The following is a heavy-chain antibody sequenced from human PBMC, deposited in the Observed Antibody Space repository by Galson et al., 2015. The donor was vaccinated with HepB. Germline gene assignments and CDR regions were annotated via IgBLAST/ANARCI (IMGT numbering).Heavy chain of an antibody. D-gene: IGHD1-26*01. J-gene: IGHJ4*02. V-gene: IGHV3-15*01. CDR1: GFSFNKAW. CDR2: MRSKIDGGTT. Sequence: SLRLSCAASGFSFNKAWMSWVRQAPGRGLEWVGRMRSKIDGGTTDYAAPVRGRFTISRDDSKNTLYLQMDGLETEDTGVYFCSTDATLPSGSYGNWGQGTLVTVSS. CDR3: STDATLPSGSYGN.